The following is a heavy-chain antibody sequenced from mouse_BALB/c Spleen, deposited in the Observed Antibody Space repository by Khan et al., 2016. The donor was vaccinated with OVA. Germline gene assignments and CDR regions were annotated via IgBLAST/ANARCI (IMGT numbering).Heavy chain of an antibody. V-gene: IGHV5-6*01. J-gene: IGHJ3*01. CDR1: GFTFSTYG. CDR2: VSTGGSYT. CDR3: TRLAYYYDSEGFAY. D-gene: IGHD1-1*01. Sequence: EVQRVESGGDLVKPGGSLKLSCAASGFTFSTYGMSWVRQTPDKRLEWVATVSTGGSYTYYPDSVRGRFTISSDHAKNTLYLQMSGLKSEDTAMFYCTRLAYYYDSEGFAYWGQGTLVTVSA.